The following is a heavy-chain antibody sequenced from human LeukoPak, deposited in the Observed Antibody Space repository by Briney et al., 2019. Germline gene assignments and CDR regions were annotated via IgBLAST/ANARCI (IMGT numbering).Heavy chain of an antibody. Sequence: GGSLRLSCAASGFTFSSYSMNWVRQAPGKGLEWVSYISSSSSTIYYADSVKGRFTISRDNAKNSLYLQMNSLRVEDAAAYYCARLGGTVTWDYWGQGTLVTVSS. CDR1: GFTFSSYS. CDR3: ARLGGTVTWDY. CDR2: ISSSSSTI. V-gene: IGHV3-48*01. J-gene: IGHJ4*02. D-gene: IGHD4-17*01.